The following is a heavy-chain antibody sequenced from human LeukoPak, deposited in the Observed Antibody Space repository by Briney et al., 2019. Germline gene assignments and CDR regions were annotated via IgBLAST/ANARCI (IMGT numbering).Heavy chain of an antibody. CDR3: ARDLVGATY. CDR2: ISSSSSTI. V-gene: IGHV3-48*04. D-gene: IGHD1-26*01. J-gene: IGHJ4*02. Sequence: GGSLRLSCAASGFTFSSYSMNWVRQAPGKGLEWVSYISSSSSTIYYADSVKGRFTISRDNAKNSLYLQMNSLRAEDTAVYYCARDLVGATYWGQGTLVTVSS. CDR1: GFTFSSYS.